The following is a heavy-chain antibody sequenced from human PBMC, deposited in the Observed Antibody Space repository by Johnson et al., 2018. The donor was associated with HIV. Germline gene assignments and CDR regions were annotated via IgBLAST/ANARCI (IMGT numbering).Heavy chain of an antibody. CDR1: GFSFSPYA. D-gene: IGHD6-13*01. Sequence: VQLVESGGGVVQPGRSLRLSCAASGFSFSPYALHWVRQTPGKGLEWVAFIQYDGGKTYYGDSVRCRFTISRDNSKKTLYLEIKSLRTEDTALYYCTKETRDSRSAFDVWGQGTMVTVSS. CDR3: TKETRDSRSAFDV. CDR2: IQYDGGKT. J-gene: IGHJ3*01. V-gene: IGHV3-30*18.